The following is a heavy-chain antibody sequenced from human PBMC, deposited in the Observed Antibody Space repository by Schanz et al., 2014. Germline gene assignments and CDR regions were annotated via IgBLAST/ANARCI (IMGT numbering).Heavy chain of an antibody. Sequence: EVQLLESGGGLVQPGGSLRLSCAASGFTFSSYAMSWVRQDPGKGLVWVARINSVESNTDYADSVTGRFTISRDNSKNTLYLQMNSLRAEDTTVYYCAKVRYSSGWRGDYFDEWGQGSLVTVSS. J-gene: IGHJ4*02. CDR1: GFTFSSYA. V-gene: IGHV3-23*01. D-gene: IGHD6-25*01. CDR2: INSVESNT. CDR3: AKVRYSSGWRGDYFDE.